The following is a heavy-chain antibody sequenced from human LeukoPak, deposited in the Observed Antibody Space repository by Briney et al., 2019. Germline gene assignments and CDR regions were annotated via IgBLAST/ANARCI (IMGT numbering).Heavy chain of an antibody. CDR1: GGSISSYY. V-gene: IGHV4-59*01. D-gene: IGHD6-19*01. J-gene: IGHJ4*02. Sequence: SETLSLTCTVSGGSISSYYSTWIRQPPGKGLEWIGYMFYSGSSNYNPSLRSRVTISVDTSKNQSSLKLSSVTAADTAVYYCARFNRSSSGWIDYWGQGTLVTVSS. CDR3: ARFNRSSSGWIDY. CDR2: MFYSGSS.